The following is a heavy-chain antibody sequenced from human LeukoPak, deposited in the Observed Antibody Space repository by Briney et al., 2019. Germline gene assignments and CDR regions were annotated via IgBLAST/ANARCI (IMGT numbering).Heavy chain of an antibody. CDR1: GGSLSGHF. Sequence: SDTLSLTCTVSGGSLSGHFWSWFRRPPGKGLENIGYIHSSGSTNYSPSYKSRVTVSLEMSKNQFSLSLSSVTAADTAVYYCARDYEYDSSGYAFDIWGQGTMVTVSS. CDR2: IHSSGST. V-gene: IGHV4-59*11. J-gene: IGHJ3*02. CDR3: ARDYEYDSSGYAFDI. D-gene: IGHD3-22*01.